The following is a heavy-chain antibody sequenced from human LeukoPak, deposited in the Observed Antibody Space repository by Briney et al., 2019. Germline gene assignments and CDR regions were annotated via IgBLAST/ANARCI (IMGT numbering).Heavy chain of an antibody. V-gene: IGHV5-51*01. CDR1: GYRFISYC. Sequence: PGEPLHTSCQGSGYRFISYCIGGGRQMPGKGGGWMWIIYLGESDARYSASFQGQVTISADKSIRTAYLQWISLKASDTAMYYCARHIIHYNSSGYYVYFDYWGQGTLVSVSS. CDR2: IYLGESDA. D-gene: IGHD3-22*01. CDR3: ARHIIHYNSSGYYVYFDY. J-gene: IGHJ4*02.